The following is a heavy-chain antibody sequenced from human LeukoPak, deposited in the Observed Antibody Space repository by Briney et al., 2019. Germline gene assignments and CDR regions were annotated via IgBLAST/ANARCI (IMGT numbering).Heavy chain of an antibody. V-gene: IGHV3-33*06. CDR1: GFTFSSYG. CDR3: AKPARYSRYWYFDY. D-gene: IGHD5-12*01. Sequence: GRSLRLSCAASGFTFSSYGMHWVRQAPGKGLEWVAVIWYDGSNKYYADSVKGRFTISRDNSNNALYLQMNSLRGEDTAVYYCAKPARYSRYWYFDYWGQGTLITVSS. CDR2: IWYDGSNK. J-gene: IGHJ4*02.